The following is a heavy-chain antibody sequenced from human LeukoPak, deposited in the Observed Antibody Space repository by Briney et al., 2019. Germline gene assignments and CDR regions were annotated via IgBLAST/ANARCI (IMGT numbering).Heavy chain of an antibody. J-gene: IGHJ6*03. CDR2: MNPNSGNT. Sequence: ASVKVSCKASGYTFTSYDINWVRQATGQGLEWMGWMNPNSGNTGYAQKFQGRVTMTRNTSISTAYMELSSLRSEDTAVYYCARRSGAARKYYYYYYYMDVWRKGTTVTVSS. V-gene: IGHV1-8*01. D-gene: IGHD6-6*01. CDR1: GYTFTSYD. CDR3: ARRSGAARKYYYYYYYMDV.